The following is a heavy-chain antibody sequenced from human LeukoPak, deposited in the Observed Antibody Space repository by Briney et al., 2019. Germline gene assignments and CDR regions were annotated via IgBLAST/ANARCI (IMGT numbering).Heavy chain of an antibody. CDR3: ARGRGSGSYYSYFDY. J-gene: IGHJ4*02. CDR1: GFTFGSYA. D-gene: IGHD3-10*01. Sequence: GRSLRLSCAASGFTFGSYAMHWVRQAPGKGLEWVTVISYDGSNKYYADSVKGRFTISRDNSKNTLYLQMNSLRAEDTAVYYCARGRGSGSYYSYFDYWGQGTLVTVSS. V-gene: IGHV3-30*04. CDR2: ISYDGSNK.